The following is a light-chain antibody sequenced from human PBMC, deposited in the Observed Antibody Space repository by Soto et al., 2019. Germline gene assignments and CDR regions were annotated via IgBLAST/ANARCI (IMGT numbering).Light chain of an antibody. V-gene: IGKV1-5*03. CDR1: QSISSW. Sequence: DIQMTHSPSTLSASILYIVTITFRSSQSISSWLAWYQQKPGKAPKLLIYKASSLESGVPSRFSGSGSGTEFTLTISSLQPDDFATYYCQQHNSYSPLTFGGGTKVDIK. CDR2: KAS. J-gene: IGKJ4*01. CDR3: QQHNSYSPLT.